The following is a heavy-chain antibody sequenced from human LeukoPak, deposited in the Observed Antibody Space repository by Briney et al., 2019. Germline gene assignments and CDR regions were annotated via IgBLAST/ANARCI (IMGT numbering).Heavy chain of an antibody. CDR3: ARDRYVGLLLVNWFDP. D-gene: IGHD2-21*01. J-gene: IGHJ5*02. Sequence: GASVKVSCKASGYTFTSYYMHWVRQAPGQGLERMGIINPSGGSTSYAQKFQGRVTMTRDTSTSTVYMELSSLRSEDTAVYYCARDRYVGLLLVNWFDPWGQGTLVTVSS. CDR2: INPSGGST. CDR1: GYTFTSYY. V-gene: IGHV1-46*01.